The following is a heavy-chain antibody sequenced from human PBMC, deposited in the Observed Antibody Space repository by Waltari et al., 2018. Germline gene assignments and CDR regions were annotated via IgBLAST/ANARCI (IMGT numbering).Heavy chain of an antibody. J-gene: IGHJ3*02. CDR3: AKDRGVNTDAFDM. CDR1: GFILDNYA. D-gene: IGHD4-17*01. Sequence: EVQLLESGGGLVQPGGSLRLSCAGSGFILDNYAMNWVRQAPGKGLVWVSGISDSGGRTYYAESVKGRFTISRDNTKNMLYLQMNSRRAEDTAVYYCAKDRGVNTDAFDMWGQGTKVTVSS. CDR2: ISDSGGRT. V-gene: IGHV3-23*01.